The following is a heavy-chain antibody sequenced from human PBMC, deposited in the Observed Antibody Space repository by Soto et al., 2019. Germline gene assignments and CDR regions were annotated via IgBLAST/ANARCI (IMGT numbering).Heavy chain of an antibody. CDR2: ISAHNGNT. CDR1: GYGFTTYG. J-gene: IGHJ4*02. Sequence: QVHVVQSGAEVKKPGASVKVSCKGSGYGFTTYGITWVRQAPGQGLEWMAWISAHNGNTNYARKLQGRVTVTRVTSTSTAYMELRSLRSDDTTVFYCARGRYGDYGGQGALVTVSS. V-gene: IGHV1-18*01. CDR3: ARGRYGDY. D-gene: IGHD1-1*01.